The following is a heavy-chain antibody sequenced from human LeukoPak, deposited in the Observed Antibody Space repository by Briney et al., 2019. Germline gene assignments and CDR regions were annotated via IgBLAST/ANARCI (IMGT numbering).Heavy chain of an antibody. D-gene: IGHD6-13*01. CDR3: ARGGYSSSRTQAFFDY. Sequence: GESLQISCKGSGYSFTNFWIGWVRQLPGKGLEWMGSIYPGDSDTRYSPSFQGQVTISADKSISTAYLQWSSLKASDTAMYFCARGGYSSSRTQAFFDYWGQGTLVTVSS. CDR2: IYPGDSDT. CDR1: GYSFTNFW. V-gene: IGHV5-51*01. J-gene: IGHJ4*02.